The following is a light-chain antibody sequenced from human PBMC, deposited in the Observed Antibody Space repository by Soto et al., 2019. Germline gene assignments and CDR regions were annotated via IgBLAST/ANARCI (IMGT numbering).Light chain of an antibody. Sequence: EIVMTQSPATLSVSPGERATLSCRASQSVSSNLAWYQQKPGQAPSLLIYGASTRATGTPARFSGSGSGTEFTLTINSLQSEDFVVYYCQQYDNWPPTFGQGTRLEIK. V-gene: IGKV3-15*01. CDR1: QSVSSN. CDR2: GAS. J-gene: IGKJ5*01. CDR3: QQYDNWPPT.